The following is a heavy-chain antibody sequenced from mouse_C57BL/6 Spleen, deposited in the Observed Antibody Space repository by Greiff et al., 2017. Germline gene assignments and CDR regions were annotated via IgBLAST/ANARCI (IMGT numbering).Heavy chain of an antibody. CDR1: GYAFSSSW. J-gene: IGHJ2*01. CDR2: IYPGDGDT. Sequence: QVQLQQSGPELVKPGASVKISCKASGYAFSSSWMNWVKQRPGKGLEWIGRIYPGDGDTNYNGKFKGKDTLTADKSSSTAYMQLSSLTSEDSAVYFGARDYYGSSYGDYFDYWGQGTTLTVAS. V-gene: IGHV1-82*01. D-gene: IGHD1-1*01. CDR3: ARDYYGSSYGDYFDY.